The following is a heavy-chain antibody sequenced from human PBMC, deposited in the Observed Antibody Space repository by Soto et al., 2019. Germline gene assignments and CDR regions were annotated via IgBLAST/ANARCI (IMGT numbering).Heavy chain of an antibody. J-gene: IGHJ6*02. V-gene: IGHV3-30*01. Sequence: GSLRLSCAASGFTFSTYPMHWVRQAPGKGLEWVAVISYDGTNKYYADSVKGRFTVSRDNSKNTLYLQMNSLRAEDTAVYYCASGRAMDVWGQGTTVTVSS. CDR2: ISYDGTNK. CDR1: GFTFSTYP. CDR3: ASGRAMDV.